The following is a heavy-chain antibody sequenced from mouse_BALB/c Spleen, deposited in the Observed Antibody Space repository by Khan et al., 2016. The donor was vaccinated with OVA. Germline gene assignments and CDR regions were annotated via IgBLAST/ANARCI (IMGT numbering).Heavy chain of an antibody. CDR2: ISYSGCT. Sequence: EVQLQESGPGLVKPSQSLSLTCTVTGYSITSGYAWNWIRQFPGNKLEWMGYISYSGCTSYNPSLKSRISITRDPSKNQFFLQLNSVTTEDTATYYCARGNYYGYYFDYWGQGTPLTVSS. V-gene: IGHV3-2*02. CDR1: GYSITSGYA. D-gene: IGHD1-1*01. CDR3: ARGNYYGYYFDY. J-gene: IGHJ2*01.